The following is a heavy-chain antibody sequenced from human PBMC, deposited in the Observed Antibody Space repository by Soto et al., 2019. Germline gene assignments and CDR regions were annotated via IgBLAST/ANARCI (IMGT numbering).Heavy chain of an antibody. J-gene: IGHJ6*02. Sequence: QVQLVQSGAEVKKPGSSVKVSCKASGVTFRSYAISWVRQAPGQGLEWMVGIIPIFGTANHAQTLQGRVTITADKSTSTAYMELSSLSSEDTGVHYCARRGSGCSCYYCGMAVWGQGTTVTV. V-gene: IGHV1-69*06. CDR3: ARRGSGCSCYYCGMAV. CDR1: GVTFRSYA. D-gene: IGHD2-15*01. CDR2: IIPIFGTA.